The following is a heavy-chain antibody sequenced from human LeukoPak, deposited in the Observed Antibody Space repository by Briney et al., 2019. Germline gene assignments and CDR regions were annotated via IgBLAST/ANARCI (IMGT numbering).Heavy chain of an antibody. CDR3: ARRGYYYDSSGYYSYEGRDY. J-gene: IGHJ4*02. V-gene: IGHV3-7*01. Sequence: GGSLRLSCAASGFTFSSYWMSWVRQAPGKGLGWVANIKQDGSEKYYVDSVKGRFTISRDNAKNSLYLQMNSLRAEDTAVYYCARRGYYYDSSGYYSYEGRDYWGQGTVVTVSS. CDR2: IKQDGSEK. CDR1: GFTFSSYW. D-gene: IGHD3-22*01.